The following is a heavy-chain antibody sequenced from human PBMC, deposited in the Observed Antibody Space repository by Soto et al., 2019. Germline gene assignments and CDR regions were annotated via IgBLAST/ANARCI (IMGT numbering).Heavy chain of an antibody. Sequence: GGSLRLSCAASGFTFSSYAMSWVRQAPGKGLEWVSAISGSGGSTYYADSVKGRFTISRDNSKNTLYLQMNSLRAEDTAVYYCAKDSYTRREQLVLTPIDYWGQGTLVTVSS. J-gene: IGHJ4*02. CDR1: GFTFSSYA. D-gene: IGHD6-13*01. CDR2: ISGSGGST. CDR3: AKDSYTRREQLVLTPIDY. V-gene: IGHV3-23*01.